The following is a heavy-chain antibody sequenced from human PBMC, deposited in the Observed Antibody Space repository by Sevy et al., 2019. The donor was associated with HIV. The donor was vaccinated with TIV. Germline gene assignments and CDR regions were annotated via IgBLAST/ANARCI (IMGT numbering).Heavy chain of an antibody. Sequence: GGSLRLSCAASGFTFSSYTRNWVRQAPGKGLEWVSSITGGSSYIYYADSVKGRFTISRDNAKNSLYLQMNSLRAEDTAVVYCARDGGCSSTSCLLCFDCWGQGSLVTVFS. V-gene: IGHV3-21*01. D-gene: IGHD2-2*01. CDR2: ITGGSSYI. CDR1: GFTFSSYT. CDR3: ARDGGCSSTSCLLCFDC. J-gene: IGHJ4*02.